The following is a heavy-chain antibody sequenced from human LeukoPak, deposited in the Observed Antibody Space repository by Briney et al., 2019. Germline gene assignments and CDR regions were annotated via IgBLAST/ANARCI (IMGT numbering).Heavy chain of an antibody. V-gene: IGHV3-23*01. CDR3: AKRGYSYGFGY. Sequence: GGSLRLSCAASGFSFDDYAMHWVRQAPGKGLEWVSAISGSGGSTYYADSVKGRFTISRDNSKNTLYLQMNSLRAEDTAVYYCAKRGYSYGFGYWGQGTLVTVSS. J-gene: IGHJ4*02. CDR2: ISGSGGST. D-gene: IGHD5-18*01. CDR1: GFSFDDYA.